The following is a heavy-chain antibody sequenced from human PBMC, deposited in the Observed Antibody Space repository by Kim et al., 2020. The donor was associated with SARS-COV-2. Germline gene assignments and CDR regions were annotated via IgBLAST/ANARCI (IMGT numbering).Heavy chain of an antibody. J-gene: IGHJ6*02. CDR2: GST. CDR3: ASIRYGMDV. Sequence: GSTYSADSVKGRFTSSRDNSKNTLYLQMNSLRAEDTAVYYCASIRYGMDVWGQGTTVTVSS. V-gene: IGHV3-53*01.